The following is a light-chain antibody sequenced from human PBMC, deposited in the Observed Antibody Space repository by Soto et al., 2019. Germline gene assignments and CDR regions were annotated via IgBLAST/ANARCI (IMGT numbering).Light chain of an antibody. Sequence: DLQMTQSPSSLSASVGDSVTITCRASQSISSYLNWYQQKPGKAPKLLIYAASTLQSGVPSRFSGSGSGTDFTLTISSLQPEDFATYYCQQNYSIPYTFGQGTKLEIK. CDR1: QSISSY. CDR3: QQNYSIPYT. J-gene: IGKJ2*01. CDR2: AAS. V-gene: IGKV1-39*01.